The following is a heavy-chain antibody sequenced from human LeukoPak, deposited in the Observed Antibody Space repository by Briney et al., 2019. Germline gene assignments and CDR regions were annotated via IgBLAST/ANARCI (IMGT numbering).Heavy chain of an antibody. V-gene: IGHV1-2*02. CDR2: SDTNSGGT. D-gene: IGHD3-10*01. Sequence: GASGNVSCKAAGYTFTGYYIHWGRQAPGQGVEWRGWSDTNSGGTNYAQKFHGRVNMTRDTSISTVYMELSRLRSDDTAVYYCARDSDGRLVYFDLWGRGTLVTVSS. J-gene: IGHJ2*01. CDR1: GYTFTGYY. CDR3: ARDSDGRLVYFDL.